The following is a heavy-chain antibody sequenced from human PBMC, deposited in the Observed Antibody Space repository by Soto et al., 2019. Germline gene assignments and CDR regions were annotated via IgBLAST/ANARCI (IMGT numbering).Heavy chain of an antibody. CDR3: ATQTFGSIAFFYT. CDR2: IYYSGST. D-gene: IGHD3-10*01. Sequence: SETLSLTCTVSGGSISSSSYYWGWNRQPPGKGLEWIGSIYYSGSTYYNPSLKSRVTISVDTSKNQFTLNLASVTAADTAVYYCATQTFGSIAFFYTWGQGALVTVSS. J-gene: IGHJ5*02. V-gene: IGHV4-39*01. CDR1: GGSISSSSYY.